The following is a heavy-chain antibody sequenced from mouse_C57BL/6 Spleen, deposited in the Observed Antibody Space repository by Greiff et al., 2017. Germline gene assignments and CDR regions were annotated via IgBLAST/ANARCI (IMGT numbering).Heavy chain of an antibody. CDR3: ARLSYYGSSLYARDY. V-gene: IGHV1-31*01. CDR2: IYPYNGVS. Sequence: EVKLQESGPELVKPGASVKISCKASGYSFTGYYMHWVKQSHGNILDWIGYIYPYNGVSSYNQKFKGKATLTVDKSSSTAYMELRSLTSEDSAVYYCARLSYYGSSLYARDYWGQGTSVTVSS. D-gene: IGHD1-1*01. J-gene: IGHJ4*01. CDR1: GYSFTGYY.